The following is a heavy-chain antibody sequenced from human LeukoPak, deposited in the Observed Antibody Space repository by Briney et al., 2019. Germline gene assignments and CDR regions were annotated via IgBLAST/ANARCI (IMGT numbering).Heavy chain of an antibody. CDR1: GYTFISYG. CDR2: ISTYNGNR. V-gene: IGHV1-18*01. D-gene: IGHD3-9*01. Sequence: GASVKVSCKASGYTFISYGISWVRQAPGQGLEWMGWISTYNGNRNSAHKLQGRVTMTTDTSTSTAYMELTSLRSDDTAVYYCARVPPYYDLLTYFDYWGQGTLVTVSS. J-gene: IGHJ4*02. CDR3: ARVPPYYDLLTYFDY.